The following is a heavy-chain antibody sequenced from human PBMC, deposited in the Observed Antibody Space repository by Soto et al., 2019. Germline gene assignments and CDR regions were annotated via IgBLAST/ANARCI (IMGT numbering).Heavy chain of an antibody. J-gene: IGHJ4*02. CDR2: IYYSGST. V-gene: IGHV4-39*01. Sequence: SETLSLTCTVSGGSISSSSYYWGWIRQPPGKGLEWIGSIYYSGSTYYNPSLKSRVTISVDTSKNQFSLKLSSVTAADMAVYYCARQYGYSSSWYIFGPDYWGQGTLVTVSS. D-gene: IGHD6-13*01. CDR3: ARQYGYSSSWYIFGPDY. CDR1: GGSISSSSYY.